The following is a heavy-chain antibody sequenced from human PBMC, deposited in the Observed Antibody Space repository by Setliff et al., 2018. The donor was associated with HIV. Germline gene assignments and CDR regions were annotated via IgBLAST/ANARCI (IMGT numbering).Heavy chain of an antibody. D-gene: IGHD3-22*01. CDR3: ARALDYDIYYMDV. CDR2: INHSGST. CDR1: GGSISSYY. J-gene: IGHJ6*03. Sequence: PSETLSLTCTVSGGSISSYYWSWIRQPPGKGLEWIGEINHSGSTNYNPSLESRVTISVGTSKNQFSLKLSSVTAADTAVYYCARALDYDIYYMDVWGKGTTVTVSS. V-gene: IGHV4-34*01.